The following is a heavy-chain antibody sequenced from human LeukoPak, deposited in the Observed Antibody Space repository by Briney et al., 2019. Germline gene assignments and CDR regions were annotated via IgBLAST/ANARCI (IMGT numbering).Heavy chain of an antibody. CDR1: GYTFTSYG. CDR2: ISTYNANT. CDR3: ARDLQGKANFDY. Sequence: ASVKVSCKASGYTFTSYGISWVRQAPGQGLEWMGWISTYNANTIYAQKLQDRVTMTTDTSTSTAYMELRSLRSDDTAVYYCARDLQGKANFDYWGQGTLVTVSS. V-gene: IGHV1-18*01. D-gene: IGHD4-23*01. J-gene: IGHJ4*02.